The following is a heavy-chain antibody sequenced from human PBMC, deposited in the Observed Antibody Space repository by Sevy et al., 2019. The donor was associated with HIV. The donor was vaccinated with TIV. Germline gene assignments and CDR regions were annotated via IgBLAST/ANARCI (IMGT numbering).Heavy chain of an antibody. CDR2: ITSSSNYI. CDR3: ASDTIVVVPAASDPYYYYYGMDV. Sequence: GGSLRLSCAASGFTFSSYSMNWVRQAPGKGLEWVSSITSSSNYIYYANSMKGRFTISRDNAKNSLFLQMNILRAEDTAVYYCASDTIVVVPAASDPYYYYYGMDVWGQGTTVTVSS. CDR1: GFTFSSYS. V-gene: IGHV3-21*01. J-gene: IGHJ6*02. D-gene: IGHD2-2*01.